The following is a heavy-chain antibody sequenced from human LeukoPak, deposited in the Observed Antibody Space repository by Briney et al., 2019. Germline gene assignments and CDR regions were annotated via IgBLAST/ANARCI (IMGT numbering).Heavy chain of an antibody. CDR2: IRYDGSNK. CDR3: AKDASPGYSSSLSDY. V-gene: IGHV3-30*02. D-gene: IGHD6-6*01. CDR1: GFTFSSYS. J-gene: IGHJ4*02. Sequence: PGGSLRLSCAASGFTFSSYSMNWVRQAPGKGLEWVAFIRYDGSNKYYADSVKGRFTISRDNSKNTLYLQMNSLRAEDTAVYYCAKDASPGYSSSLSDYWGQGTLVTVSS.